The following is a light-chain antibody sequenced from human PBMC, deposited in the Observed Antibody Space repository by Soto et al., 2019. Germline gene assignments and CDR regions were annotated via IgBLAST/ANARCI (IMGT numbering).Light chain of an antibody. Sequence: DVQMTQSPSSLSASVGDRVTITCRASQGIAPYLAWFQQKPGKVPKLLIYAASTLQSGVPSRFSGSGSGTDFTLTISSLQPEDVATYYCQKYNSGPLTFGGGTKVEIK. V-gene: IGKV1-27*01. J-gene: IGKJ4*01. CDR1: QGIAPY. CDR3: QKYNSGPLT. CDR2: AAS.